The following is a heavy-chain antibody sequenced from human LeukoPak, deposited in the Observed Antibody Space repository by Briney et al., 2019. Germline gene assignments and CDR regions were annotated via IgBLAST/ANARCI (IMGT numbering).Heavy chain of an antibody. Sequence: GGSLRLSCAASGFTFSSYGMHWVRQAPGKGLEWVAFIRYDGSNKYYAYSVKGRFTTSRDNSKNTLYLQMNSLRAEATAVYYCAKPGRYCSSTSCLYYFDYWGRGTLVTVSS. J-gene: IGHJ4*02. V-gene: IGHV3-30*02. CDR3: AKPGRYCSSTSCLYYFDY. D-gene: IGHD2-2*01. CDR1: GFTFSSYG. CDR2: IRYDGSNK.